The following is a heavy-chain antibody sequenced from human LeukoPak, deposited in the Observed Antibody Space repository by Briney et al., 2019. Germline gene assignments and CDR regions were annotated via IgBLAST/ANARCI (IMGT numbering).Heavy chain of an antibody. D-gene: IGHD3-22*01. V-gene: IGHV4-31*03. CDR3: ALHTGGYYDSSGPYT. J-gene: IGHJ5*02. Sequence: PSETLSLTCTVSGGSISSGGYYWSWIRQHPGKGLEWIGYIYYSGSTYYNPSLKSRVTISVDTSKNQFSLKLSSMTAADTAVYYCALHTGGYYDSSGPYTWGQGTLVTVSS. CDR2: IYYSGST. CDR1: GGSISSGGYY.